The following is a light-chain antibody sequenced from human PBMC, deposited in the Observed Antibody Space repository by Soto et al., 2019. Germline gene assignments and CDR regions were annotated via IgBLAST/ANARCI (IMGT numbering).Light chain of an antibody. J-gene: IGLJ3*02. CDR3: CSSAGSSTGV. V-gene: IGLV2-23*01. Sequence: QSALTQPASVSGSPGQSITISCTGTGGDVGGYNLVSWYQQHPGKAPKLMIYEGSNRPSGVSNRFSGSKSGNTASLTISGLPAEEEDYYCCCSSAGSSTGVFGGGTKVTVL. CDR2: EGS. CDR1: GGDVGGYNL.